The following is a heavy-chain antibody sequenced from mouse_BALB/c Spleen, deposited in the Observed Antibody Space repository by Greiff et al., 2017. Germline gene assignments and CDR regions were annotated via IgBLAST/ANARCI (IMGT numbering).Heavy chain of an antibody. CDR1: GYTFTSYW. CDR3: TRGGNPRYFDV. CDR2: IYPSDSYT. V-gene: IGHV1-69*02. Sequence: VQLQQPGAELVRPGASVKLSCKASGYTFTSYWINWVKQRPGQGLEWIGNIYPSDSYTNYNQKFKDKATLTVDKSSSTAYMQLSSPTSEDSAVYYCTRGGNPRYFDVWGAGTTVTVSS. J-gene: IGHJ1*01. D-gene: IGHD2-1*01.